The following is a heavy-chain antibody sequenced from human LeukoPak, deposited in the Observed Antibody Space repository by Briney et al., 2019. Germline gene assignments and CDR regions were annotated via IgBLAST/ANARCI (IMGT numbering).Heavy chain of an antibody. V-gene: IGHV3-66*01. J-gene: IGHJ4*02. CDR1: GFTVSSNY. Sequence: GGSLRLSCAASGFTVSSNYMSWVRQAPGKGLECVSVIYSGGNTYYADSVKGRFTISRDNSKNTLYLQMNSLRAEDTVVYYCARKTDSGGQGDYWGPGTLVTVSS. CDR2: IYSGGNT. CDR3: ARKTDSGGQGDY. D-gene: IGHD3-22*01.